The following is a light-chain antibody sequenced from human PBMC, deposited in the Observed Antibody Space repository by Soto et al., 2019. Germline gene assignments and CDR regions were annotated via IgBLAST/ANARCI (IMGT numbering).Light chain of an antibody. CDR3: QSYHSSLSGYVV. Sequence: QSVLTQPPSVSGAPGQRVTISCTGSSSNIGAGYDVHWYQQLPGTAPKLLIYGNSNRPSGVPDRFSGSKSGTSASRAITGLQAEDEADYYCQSYHSSLSGYVVFGGGTKLTVL. CDR1: SSNIGAGYD. J-gene: IGLJ2*01. V-gene: IGLV1-40*01. CDR2: GNS.